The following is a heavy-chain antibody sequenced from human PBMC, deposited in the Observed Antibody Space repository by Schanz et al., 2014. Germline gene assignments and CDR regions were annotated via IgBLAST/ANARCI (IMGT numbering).Heavy chain of an antibody. V-gene: IGHV3-48*01. CDR2: ITYNGGTI. CDR1: GFTFSSYS. J-gene: IGHJ3*02. D-gene: IGHD2-15*01. Sequence: EVQLVESGGGLVQPGGSLRLSCAASGFTFSSYSMNWVSQAPGTGLEWVSYITYNGGTIYYADSVKGRFTISRDNAKIPLYLQMTTLRADDPAVYYCPRDGYSVVVISATDSCDIWGQGTMVTVS. CDR3: PRDGYSVVVISATDSCDI.